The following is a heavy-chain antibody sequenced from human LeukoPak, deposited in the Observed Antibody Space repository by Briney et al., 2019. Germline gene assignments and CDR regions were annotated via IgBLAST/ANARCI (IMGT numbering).Heavy chain of an antibody. Sequence: PSETLSLTCAVYGGSFSGYYWSWIRQPPGKGLEWIGEINHSGSTNYNPSLKSRVTISVDTSKNQFSLKLSSVTAADMAVYYCARGGPSYDSSGYYYDRGASWDYWGQGTLVTVSS. J-gene: IGHJ4*02. CDR3: ARGGPSYDSSGYYYDRGASWDY. CDR2: INHSGST. V-gene: IGHV4-34*01. CDR1: GGSFSGYY. D-gene: IGHD3-22*01.